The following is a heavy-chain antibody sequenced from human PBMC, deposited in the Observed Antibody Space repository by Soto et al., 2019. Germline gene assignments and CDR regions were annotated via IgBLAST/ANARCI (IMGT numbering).Heavy chain of an antibody. V-gene: IGHV4-34*01. CDR1: GGSFSGYY. D-gene: IGHD3-10*01. Sequence: SETLSLTCAVYGGSFSGYYWSWIRQPPGKGLEWIGEINHSGSTNYNPSLKSRVTISVDTSKNQFSLKLSSVTAADTAVYYCARGYPTITMVRGVIIRWFDPWGQGTLVTAPQ. CDR3: ARGYPTITMVRGVIIRWFDP. J-gene: IGHJ5*02. CDR2: INHSGST.